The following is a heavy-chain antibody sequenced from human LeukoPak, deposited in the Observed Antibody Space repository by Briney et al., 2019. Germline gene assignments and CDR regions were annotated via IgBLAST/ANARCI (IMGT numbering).Heavy chain of an antibody. CDR3: AGGTRNYYYMNV. J-gene: IGHJ6*03. CDR1: GFTFSSYG. V-gene: IGHV3-23*01. Sequence: GGSLRLSCAASGFTFSSYGMSWVRQAPGKGLEWVSAISGSGGSTYYADSVKGRFTISRDNSKNTLYLQMNSLRAEDTAVYYCAGGTRNYYYMNVWGKGTTVTVSS. CDR2: ISGSGGST. D-gene: IGHD3-16*01.